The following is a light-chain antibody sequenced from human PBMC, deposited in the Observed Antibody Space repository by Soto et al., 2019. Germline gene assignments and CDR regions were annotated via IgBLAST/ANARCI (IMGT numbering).Light chain of an antibody. J-gene: IGKJ1*01. CDR2: RTS. Sequence: EVVLTQSPVTRSLSRGERATLSFRASESVSSSFLTWYQQKPGQAPRLLIYRTSNRVTGIPERFSGSGSGTDFTLTISRLEPEDFAVYFCQNYGKSLWTFGQGTKVDIK. CDR3: QNYGKSLWT. V-gene: IGKV3-20*01. CDR1: ESVSSSF.